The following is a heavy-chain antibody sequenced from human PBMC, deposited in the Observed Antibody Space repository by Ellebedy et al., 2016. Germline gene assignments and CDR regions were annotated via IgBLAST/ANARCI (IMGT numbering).Heavy chain of an antibody. D-gene: IGHD3-16*02. CDR2: IYYSGST. Sequence: SETLSLTCTVSGGSISSSSYYWGWIRQPPGTGLEWIGSIYYSGSTYYNPSLKSRVTISVDTSKNQFSLKLSSVTAADTAVYYCARGVSLYDYVWGSYRYTDYFDYWGQGTLVTVSS. J-gene: IGHJ4*02. CDR1: GGSISSSSYY. V-gene: IGHV4-39*07. CDR3: ARGVSLYDYVWGSYRYTDYFDY.